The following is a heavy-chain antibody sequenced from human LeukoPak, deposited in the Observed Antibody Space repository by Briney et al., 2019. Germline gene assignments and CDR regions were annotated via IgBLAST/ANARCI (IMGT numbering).Heavy chain of an antibody. V-gene: IGHV1-8*01. CDR2: MSPNSGNT. CDR3: ARGGRYYDSSGYAFDI. J-gene: IGHJ3*02. Sequence: ASVKVSCKASGYTFTSYDINWVRQATGQGLEWMGWMSPNSGNTGYAQKFQGRVTMTRNTSISTAYMELSSLRSEDTAVYYCARGGRYYDSSGYAFDIWGQGTMVTVSS. D-gene: IGHD3-22*01. CDR1: GYTFTSYD.